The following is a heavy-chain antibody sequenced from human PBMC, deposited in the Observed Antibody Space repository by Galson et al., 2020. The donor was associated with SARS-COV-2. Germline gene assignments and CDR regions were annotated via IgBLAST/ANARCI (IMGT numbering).Heavy chain of an antibody. CDR2: IPHSGTT. CDR3: ARERESYSSSWYGWFDP. D-gene: IGHD6-13*01. J-gene: IGHJ5*02. CDR1: GYSISSGYY. V-gene: IGHV4-38-2*02. Sequence: SEPLSLTCAVSGYSISSGYYWGWLRHPPGEGLEWIGSIPHSGTTYSNPSLKSRITMSVDTTKNQFYLKLSSVTAADMAVYYCARERESYSSSWYGWFDPWGQGTLVTVAS.